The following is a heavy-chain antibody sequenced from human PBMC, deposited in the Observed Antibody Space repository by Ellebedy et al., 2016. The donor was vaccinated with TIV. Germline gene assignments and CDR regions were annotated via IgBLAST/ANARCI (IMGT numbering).Heavy chain of an antibody. D-gene: IGHD5-24*01. V-gene: IGHV5-51*01. J-gene: IGHJ4*02. CDR2: IYPEDSDT. CDR3: VKQGHLVEMATVFRSGMFFDS. Sequence: GESLKISCKGSGYSFTNYWIGWVRQKPGKGLEWMGVIYPEDSDTRYSPSFQGQVTISVDRSISTAYLQWSTLKASDTAIYYCVKQGHLVEMATVFRSGMFFDSWGQGTLITVSS. CDR1: GYSFTNYW.